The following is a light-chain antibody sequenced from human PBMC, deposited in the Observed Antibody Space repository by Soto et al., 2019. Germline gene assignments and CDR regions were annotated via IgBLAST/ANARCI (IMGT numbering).Light chain of an antibody. CDR2: EVS. J-gene: IGLJ2*01. CDR3: SSFSSTSTLVV. V-gene: IGLV2-14*01. Sequence: QSVLTQPASVSGSPGQAITISCTGSSSDVGDYDFVSWYQQHPGKAPKLIIYEVSDRPSGVSNRFSGSKYGNTASLTISGLQAEDDAHYYCSSFSSTSTLVVFGGGTQLTVL. CDR1: SSDVGDYDF.